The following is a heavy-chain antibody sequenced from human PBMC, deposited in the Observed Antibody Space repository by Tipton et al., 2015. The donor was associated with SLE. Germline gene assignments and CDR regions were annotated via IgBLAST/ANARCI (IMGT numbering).Heavy chain of an antibody. CDR2: IYSGGST. CDR1: GFTFSSYA. J-gene: IGHJ1*01. CDR3: AKDHSDSSGYYYFFQH. D-gene: IGHD3-22*01. V-gene: IGHV3-23*03. Sequence: SLRLSCAASGFTFSSYAMSWVRQAPGKGLEWVSVIYSGGSTYYADSVKGRFTISRDNSKNTLYLQMNSLRAEDTAVYYCAKDHSDSSGYYYFFQHWGQGTLVTVSS.